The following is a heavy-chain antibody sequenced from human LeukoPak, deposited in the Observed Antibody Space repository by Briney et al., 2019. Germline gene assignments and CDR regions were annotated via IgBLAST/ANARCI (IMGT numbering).Heavy chain of an antibody. CDR1: GYTFTGYY. CDR2: INPNSGGT. CDR3: ARGGGRATVTTATDNWFDP. Sequence: GASVKVSCKASGYTFTGYYMHWVRQAPGQGLEWMGWINPNSGGTNYAQKFQGRVTMTRDTSISTAYMELSRLRSDDTAVYYCARGGGRATVTTATDNWFDPWGQGTLVTVSS. J-gene: IGHJ5*02. D-gene: IGHD4-17*01. V-gene: IGHV1-2*02.